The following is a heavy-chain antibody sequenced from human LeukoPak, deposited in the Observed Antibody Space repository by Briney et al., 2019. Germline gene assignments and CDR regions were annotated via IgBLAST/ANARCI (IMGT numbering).Heavy chain of an antibody. J-gene: IGHJ1*01. Sequence: GGSLRLSCAASGFTFSSFWMSWVRQVPGKGLKWVANIKDDGSENHHVDSVRGRFTISRDNAKNSLYLQMNSLRAEDTAVYYCARRYCSSTSCPAGFQHWGQGTLVTVSS. CDR1: GFTFSSFW. CDR2: IKDDGSEN. V-gene: IGHV3-7*01. CDR3: ARRYCSSTSCPAGFQH. D-gene: IGHD2-2*01.